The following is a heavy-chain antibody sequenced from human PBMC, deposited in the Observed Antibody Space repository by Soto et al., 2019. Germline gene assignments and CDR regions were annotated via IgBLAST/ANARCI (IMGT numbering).Heavy chain of an antibody. V-gene: IGHV3-21*01. CDR3: ARDRVAAAGTDYYYGMDV. J-gene: IGHJ6*02. Sequence: GGSLRLSCAASGFTFSSYSMNWVRQAPGKGLEWVSSISSSSSYIHYADSVKGRFTISRDNAKNSLYLQMNSLRAEDTAVYYCARDRVAAAGTDYYYGMDVWGQGTTVTVSS. D-gene: IGHD6-13*01. CDR2: ISSSSSYI. CDR1: GFTFSSYS.